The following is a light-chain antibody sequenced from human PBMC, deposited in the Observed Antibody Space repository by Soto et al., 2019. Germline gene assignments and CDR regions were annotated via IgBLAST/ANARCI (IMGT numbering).Light chain of an antibody. CDR1: SNDIGGHNH. J-gene: IGLJ3*02. V-gene: IGLV2-23*02. CDR2: EVT. CDR3: CSYAGIITWV. Sequence: QSALTQPASVSGSPGQSITISCTGTSNDIGGHNHVSWYQQHPGNSTKLIIYEVTERPSGVSNRFSASKSGTTASLTISGLQAEDEADYYCCSYAGIITWVCGGGTKLTVL.